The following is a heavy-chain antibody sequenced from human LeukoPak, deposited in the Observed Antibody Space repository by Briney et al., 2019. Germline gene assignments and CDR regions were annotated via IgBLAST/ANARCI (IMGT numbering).Heavy chain of an antibody. CDR2: IKYDGSEK. V-gene: IGHV3-7*01. D-gene: IGHD6-13*01. CDR3: ARDIAPAGLFFDY. J-gene: IGHJ4*02. Sequence: GGSLRLSCAASGFTLSSYWMSWVRQAPGKGLEWVANIKYDGSEKDYVDSVKGRFTISRDNAKNSLYLQMNSLRAEDTAVYYCARDIAPAGLFFDYWGQGTLVTISS. CDR1: GFTLSSYW.